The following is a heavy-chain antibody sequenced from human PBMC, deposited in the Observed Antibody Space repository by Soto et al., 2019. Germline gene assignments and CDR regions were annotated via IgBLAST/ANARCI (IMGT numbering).Heavy chain of an antibody. V-gene: IGHV3-74*01. J-gene: IGHJ4*02. CDR1: GFTLSRYW. CDR2: SSSDGRNT. Sequence: EVQLVESGGGLVQPGGSLRLSCAASGFTLSRYWMHWVRQAPGKGLEWVSRSSSDGRNTIYPDSVKGRFTTSRDNAKNTVYVQMNSLRPADKAVYHCGRDQTMTDPTTLDYWGQGSLVPVYS. D-gene: IGHD2-21*02. CDR3: GRDQTMTDPTTLDY.